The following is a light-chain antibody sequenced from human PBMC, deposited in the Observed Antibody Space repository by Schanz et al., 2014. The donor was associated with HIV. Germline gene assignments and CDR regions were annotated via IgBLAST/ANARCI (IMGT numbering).Light chain of an antibody. J-gene: IGKJ5*01. V-gene: IGKV1-39*01. CDR2: DAS. Sequence: DIQMTQSPSSLSASVGDRVTISCRASQNIRTYLNWYQQRPGEAPKLLIFDASSLQLGVPSRFSGSGSGTDFTLTISSLQPEDFATYFCQQSDSRPSVTFGQGTRLEIE. CDR3: QQSDSRPSVT. CDR1: QNIRTY.